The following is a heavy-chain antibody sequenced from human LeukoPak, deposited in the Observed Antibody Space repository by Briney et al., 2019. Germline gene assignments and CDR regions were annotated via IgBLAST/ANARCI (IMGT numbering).Heavy chain of an antibody. J-gene: IGHJ5*02. CDR3: AREGSSSWGNWFDP. CDR1: GFTFNSYS. D-gene: IGHD6-13*01. CDR2: IDFSGDYI. V-gene: IGHV3-21*01. Sequence: GGSLRLSCAASGFTFNSYSMNWVRQGPGKGLEWVSTIDFSGDYIYYADSLKGRFTISRDNAKNSVHLQMSSLRDEDTAVYYCAREGSSSWGNWFDPWGQGTLVTVSS.